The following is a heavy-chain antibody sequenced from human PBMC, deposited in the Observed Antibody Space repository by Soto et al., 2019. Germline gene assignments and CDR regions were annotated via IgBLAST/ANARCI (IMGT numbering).Heavy chain of an antibody. CDR1: GYSFATSG. D-gene: IGHD3-22*01. V-gene: IGHV1-18*01. J-gene: IGHJ4*02. CDR2: ISAYNGNT. CDR3: ARAGHYYDSSGYAN. Sequence: ASVKVSCKASGYSFATSGISWVRQAPGQGLEWMGWISAYNGNTNYEQKLQDRVTMTTDTSTSTACLELRSLRSDDTAVYYCARAGHYYDSSGYANWGQGTLVTVSS.